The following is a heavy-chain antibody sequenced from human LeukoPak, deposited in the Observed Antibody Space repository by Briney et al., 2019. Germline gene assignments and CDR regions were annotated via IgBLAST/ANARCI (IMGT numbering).Heavy chain of an antibody. V-gene: IGHV3-30-3*01. CDR3: ATPPSGLTVYYKGPAGY. Sequence: PGGSLRLSCAASEFTFTSYAMHWVRQAPGKGLEWVAIISYDGSNKYYADSVKGRFTISRDNSKSTLYLQMNSLRAEDTAVYYCATPPSGLTVYYKGPAGYWGQGTLVTVSS. CDR1: EFTFTSYA. J-gene: IGHJ4*02. D-gene: IGHD3-9*01. CDR2: ISYDGSNK.